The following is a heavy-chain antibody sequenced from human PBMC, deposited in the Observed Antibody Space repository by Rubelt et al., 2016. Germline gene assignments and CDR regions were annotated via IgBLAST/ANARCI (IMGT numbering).Heavy chain of an antibody. CDR1: GFTLTELS. Sequence: QVQLVQFGAEVKKPGASVKVSCKVSGFTLTELSMHWVRQAPGKGLEWMGGLDPDYGETVYAKSFQGRVTMTEDTSTDTAYLELSSLRSEDTAVYYCATSNLNHVMDVWGQGTTVTVSS. J-gene: IGHJ6*02. CDR3: ATSNLNHVMDV. CDR2: LDPDYGET. V-gene: IGHV1-24*01. D-gene: IGHD2/OR15-2a*01.